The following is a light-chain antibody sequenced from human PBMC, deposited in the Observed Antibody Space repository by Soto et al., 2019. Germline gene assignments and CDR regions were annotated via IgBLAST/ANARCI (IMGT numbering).Light chain of an antibody. CDR1: SSDVGGYNY. CDR2: EVS. Sequence: QSALTQPASVSGSPGQSITISCTGTSSDVGGYNYVSWFQQHPGKAPKLKIYEVSNRPSGVSNRFSGSKSGNTASLTISELQAEDEADYYCTSYAGNNNVMFGGGTKLTVL. CDR3: TSYAGNNNVM. J-gene: IGLJ3*02. V-gene: IGLV2-14*01.